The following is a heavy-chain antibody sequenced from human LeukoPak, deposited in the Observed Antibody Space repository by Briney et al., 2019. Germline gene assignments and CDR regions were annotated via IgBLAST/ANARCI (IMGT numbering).Heavy chain of an antibody. D-gene: IGHD3-10*01. V-gene: IGHV4-34*01. CDR1: GGSFSGYY. CDR2: INHSGST. J-gene: IGHJ6*02. Sequence: SETLSLTCAVYGGSFSGYYWGWIRQPPGKGLEWIGEINHSGSTNYNPSLKSRVTISVDTSKNQFSLKLSSVTAADTAVYYCARGANGSGSYSTGNYGMDVWGQGTTVTVSS. CDR3: ARGANGSGSYSTGNYGMDV.